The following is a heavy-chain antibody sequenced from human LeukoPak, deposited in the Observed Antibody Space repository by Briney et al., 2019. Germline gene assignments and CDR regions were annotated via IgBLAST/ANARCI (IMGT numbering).Heavy chain of an antibody. CDR1: GFTFSNAW. Sequence: PGGSLRLSCAASGFTFSNAWMSWVRQAPGKGLEWVGRIKSKTDGGTTDYAAPVKGRFTISRDDSKNTLYLQMNSLKTEDTAVYYCTTDPPLYYYDSSGSVPDFDYWGQGTLVTVSS. CDR2: IKSKTDGGTT. D-gene: IGHD3-22*01. V-gene: IGHV3-15*01. J-gene: IGHJ4*02. CDR3: TTDPPLYYYDSSGSVPDFDY.